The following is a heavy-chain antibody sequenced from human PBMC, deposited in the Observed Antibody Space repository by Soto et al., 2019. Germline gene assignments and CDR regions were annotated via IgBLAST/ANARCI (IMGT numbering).Heavy chain of an antibody. J-gene: IGHJ6*03. Sequence: GGSLRLSCAASGFTFSSYSMNWVRQAPGKGLEWVSSISSSSSYIYYADSVKGRFTISRDNAKNSLYLQMNSLRAEDTAVYYCARAGYCSGGSCYSSYYYYYMDVWGKGTTVTVSS. CDR3: ARAGYCSGGSCYSSYYYYYMDV. D-gene: IGHD2-15*01. V-gene: IGHV3-21*01. CDR2: ISSSSSYI. CDR1: GFTFSSYS.